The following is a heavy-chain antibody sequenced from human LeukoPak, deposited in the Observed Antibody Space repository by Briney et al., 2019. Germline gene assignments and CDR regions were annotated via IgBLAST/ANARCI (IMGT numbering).Heavy chain of an antibody. J-gene: IGHJ4*02. V-gene: IGHV1-2*04. Sequence: EASVKVSCKASGYTLTGYYIHWMRQAPGQGLEWMGWINPNSGGTNCAQKFQGWVTMTRDTSINTAYMELSRLRSDDTAVYYCARGANYYDSTGYNKRAFDYWGQGTLVTVSS. CDR3: ARGANYYDSTGYNKRAFDY. D-gene: IGHD3-22*01. CDR1: GYTLTGYY. CDR2: INPNSGGT.